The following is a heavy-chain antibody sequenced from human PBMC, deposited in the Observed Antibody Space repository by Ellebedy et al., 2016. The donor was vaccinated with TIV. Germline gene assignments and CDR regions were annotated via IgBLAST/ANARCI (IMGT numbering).Heavy chain of an antibody. CDR2: INAGNGNT. CDR3: ARVAGGDYDFWSGYYTGSQAFDI. D-gene: IGHD3-3*01. CDR1: GYTFTSYA. J-gene: IGHJ3*02. V-gene: IGHV1-3*01. Sequence: AASVKVSCKASGYTFTSYAMHWVRQAPGQRLEWMGWINAGNGNTKYSQKFQGRVTMTRDTSTSTVYMELSSLRSEDTAVYYCARVAGGDYDFWSGYYTGSQAFDIWGQGTMVTVSS.